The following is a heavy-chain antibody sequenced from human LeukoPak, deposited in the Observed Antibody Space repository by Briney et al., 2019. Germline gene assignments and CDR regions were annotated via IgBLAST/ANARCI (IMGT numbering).Heavy chain of an antibody. CDR1: GFTFSSYG. CDR2: IYSGGST. CDR3: ARLAYYYDSSGYYGDY. J-gene: IGHJ4*02. D-gene: IGHD3-22*01. Sequence: GGSLRLSCAASGFTFSSYGMHWVRQAPGKGLEWVSVIYSGGSTYYADSVKGRFTISRDNSKNTLYLQMNSLRAEDTAVYYCARLAYYYDSSGYYGDYWGQGTLVTVSS. V-gene: IGHV3-NL1*01.